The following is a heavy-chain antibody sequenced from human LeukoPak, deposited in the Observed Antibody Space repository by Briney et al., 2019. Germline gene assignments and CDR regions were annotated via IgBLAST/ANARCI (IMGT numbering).Heavy chain of an antibody. CDR1: GGSIRSYY. CDR3: ARHLNDYGDYGAGTD. Sequence: SETLSLTCIVSGGSIRSYYWSWIRQPPGKGLEWIGYIYYSGSTNYNPSLKSRVTISVDTSKNQFSLKLSSVTAADTAVYYCARHLNDYGDYGAGTDWVQGTLVTVSS. J-gene: IGHJ4*02. V-gene: IGHV4-59*08. D-gene: IGHD4-17*01. CDR2: IYYSGST.